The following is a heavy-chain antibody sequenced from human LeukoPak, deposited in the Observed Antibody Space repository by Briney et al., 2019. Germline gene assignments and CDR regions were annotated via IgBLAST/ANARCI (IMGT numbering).Heavy chain of an antibody. CDR2: IYYSGST. CDR1: GGSISSGSYY. J-gene: IGHJ4*02. CDR3: ARAPHFFDTSGSRYYFDS. D-gene: IGHD3-22*01. V-gene: IGHV4-39*07. Sequence: SETLSLTCTVSGGSISSGSYYWGWIRQPPGKGLEWIGNIYYSGSTYYNPSLKSRVSISVDTSKNQFSLRLSSVTAADTAVYYCARAPHFFDTSGSRYYFDSWGQGALVTVSS.